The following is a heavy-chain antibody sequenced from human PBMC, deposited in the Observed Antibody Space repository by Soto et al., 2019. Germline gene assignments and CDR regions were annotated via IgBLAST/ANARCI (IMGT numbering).Heavy chain of an antibody. CDR2: ISSSSSTI. Sequence: GGSLRLSCAASGFTFSSYSMNWVRQAPGKGLEWVSYISSSSSTIYYADSVKGRFTISRDNAKDSLYLQMNSLRAEDTAVYYCARGKFAYGGFDIWGQGTMVTVSS. D-gene: IGHD4-17*01. CDR1: GFTFSSYS. CDR3: ARGKFAYGGFDI. J-gene: IGHJ3*02. V-gene: IGHV3-48*01.